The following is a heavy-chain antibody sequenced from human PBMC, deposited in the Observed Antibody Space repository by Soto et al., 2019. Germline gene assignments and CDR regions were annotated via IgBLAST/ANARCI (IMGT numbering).Heavy chain of an antibody. V-gene: IGHV3-23*01. CDR3: ARDSGNYGSGSFAH. Sequence: EVQLLESGGGLVQPGGSLRLSCAASGFTLSSYAMSWVRQAPGKGLEWVSALSGTGDSTDYANSVKGRFTISRDDSKTSLYLQMSSLRAEDKGTYYCARDSGNYGSGSFAHWGQGTLVTVSS. CDR2: LSGTGDST. D-gene: IGHD3-10*01. CDR1: GFTLSSYA. J-gene: IGHJ4*02.